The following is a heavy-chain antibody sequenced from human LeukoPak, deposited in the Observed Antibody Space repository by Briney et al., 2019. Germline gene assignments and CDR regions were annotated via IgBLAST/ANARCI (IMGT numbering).Heavy chain of an antibody. D-gene: IGHD1-26*01. V-gene: IGHV4-59*01. CDR3: ARRMGQLLPFDY. CDR2: IYYSGST. Sequence: SETLSLTCTVSGGSISSYYWSWIRQPPGKGLEWIGYIYYSGSTNYNPSLEGRVTISVDTSKNQLSLKLSSVTAADTAVYYCARRMGQLLPFDYWGQGTLVTVSS. J-gene: IGHJ4*02. CDR1: GGSISSYY.